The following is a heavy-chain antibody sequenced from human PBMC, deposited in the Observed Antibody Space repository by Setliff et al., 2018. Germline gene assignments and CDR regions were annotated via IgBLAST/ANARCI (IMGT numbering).Heavy chain of an antibody. D-gene: IGHD2-21*01. V-gene: IGHV3-23*03. CDR2: IYADDGST. CDR3: AKDSLEVVIALHGMDV. Sequence: GGSLRLSCAASGFTFSSYAMTWVRQAPGKGLEWVSIIYADDGSTYYADSVKGRFTISRDNAKNTLYLQMNSLTTEDTAVYYCAKDSLEVVIALHGMDVWGQGTTVTVSS. CDR1: GFTFSSYA. J-gene: IGHJ6*02.